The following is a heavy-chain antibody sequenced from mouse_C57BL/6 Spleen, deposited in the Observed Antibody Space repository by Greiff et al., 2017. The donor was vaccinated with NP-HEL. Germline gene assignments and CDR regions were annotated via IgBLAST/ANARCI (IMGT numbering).Heavy chain of an antibody. Sequence: EVQLQQSVAELVRPGASVKLSCTASGFNIKNTYMHWVKQRPEQGLEWIGRIDPANGNNKYAPKFQGKATITAYTSSNTVYLQLTILTSADTAIYYCARGYRSPWFAYWGQGTLVTVSA. CDR3: ARGYRSPWFAY. CDR1: GFNIKNTY. CDR2: IDPANGNN. D-gene: IGHD1-1*01. J-gene: IGHJ3*01. V-gene: IGHV14-3*01.